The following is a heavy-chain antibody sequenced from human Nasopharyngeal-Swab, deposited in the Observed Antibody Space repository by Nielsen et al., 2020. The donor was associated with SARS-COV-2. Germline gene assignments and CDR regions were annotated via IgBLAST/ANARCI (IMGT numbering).Heavy chain of an antibody. CDR1: VFTFSSYA. CDR2: ISGSGGST. CDR3: AKPVALEWLLYSENYYYYGMDV. Sequence: GESLKISCAASVFTFSSYAMSWVRQAPGKGLEWVSAISGSGGSTYYADSVKGRFTISRDNSKNTLYLQMNSLRAEDTAVYYCAKPVALEWLLYSENYYYYGMDVWGQGTTVTVSS. D-gene: IGHD3-3*01. J-gene: IGHJ6*02. V-gene: IGHV3-23*01.